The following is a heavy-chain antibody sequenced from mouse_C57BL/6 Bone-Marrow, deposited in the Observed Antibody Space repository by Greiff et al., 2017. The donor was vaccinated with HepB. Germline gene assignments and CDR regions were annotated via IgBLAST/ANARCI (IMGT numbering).Heavy chain of an antibody. CDR2: IDPETGGT. D-gene: IGHD4-1*01. V-gene: IGHV1-15*01. CDR1: GYTFTDYE. J-gene: IGHJ2*01. Sequence: QVHVKQSGAELVRPGASVTLSCKASGYTFTDYEMHWVKQTPVHGLEWIGAIDPETGGTAYNQKFKGKAILTADKSSSTAYMELRSLTSEDSAVYYCTLTGTVYYWGQGTTLTVSS. CDR3: TLTGTVYY.